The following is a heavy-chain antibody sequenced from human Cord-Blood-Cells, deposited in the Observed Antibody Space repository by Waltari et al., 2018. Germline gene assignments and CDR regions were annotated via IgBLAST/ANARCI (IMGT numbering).Heavy chain of an antibody. CDR3: TREPQPLSPYYYYGMDV. Sequence: EVQLVESGGGLVQPGRSLRLSCTASGFTFGDYAMSWFRPAPGKGLEWVGFIRSKAYGGTTEYAASVKGRFTISRDDSKSIAYLQMNSLKTEDTAVYYCTREPQPLSPYYYYGMDVWGQGTTVTVSS. D-gene: IGHD2-2*01. V-gene: IGHV3-49*03. CDR1: GFTFGDYA. J-gene: IGHJ6*02. CDR2: IRSKAYGGTT.